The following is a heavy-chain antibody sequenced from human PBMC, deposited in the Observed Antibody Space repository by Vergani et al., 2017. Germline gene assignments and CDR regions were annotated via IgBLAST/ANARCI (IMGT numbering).Heavy chain of an antibody. CDR2: IYCSGST. J-gene: IGHJ4*02. V-gene: IGHV4-59*01. CDR3: AGGDIVATIDY. Sequence: QVQLQESGPGLVKPSETLSLTCTVSGGSISSYYWSWIRQPPGKGLEWIGYIYCSGSTNYNPSLKSRVTISVETSKNQFSLKLGSVTAADTAVYYWAGGDIVATIDYWGQGTLVTVSS. CDR1: GGSISSYY. D-gene: IGHD5-12*01.